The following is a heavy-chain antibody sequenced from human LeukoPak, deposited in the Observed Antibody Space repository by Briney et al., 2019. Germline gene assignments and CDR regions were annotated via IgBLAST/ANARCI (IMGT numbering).Heavy chain of an antibody. CDR2: ISYDGSNK. J-gene: IGHJ4*02. CDR3: ARDLARDIPPLGLDY. V-gene: IGHV3-30-3*01. CDR1: GFTFSSYA. Sequence: GRSLRLSCAASGFTFSSYAMHWVRQAPGKGLEWVAVISYDGSNKYYADSVKGRFTISRDNSKNTLYLQMNSLRAEDTAVYYCARDLARDIPPLGLDYWGQGTLVTVSP. D-gene: IGHD3-16*01.